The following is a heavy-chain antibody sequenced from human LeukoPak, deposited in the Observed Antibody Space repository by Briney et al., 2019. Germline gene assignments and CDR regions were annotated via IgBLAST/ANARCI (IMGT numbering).Heavy chain of an antibody. V-gene: IGHV3-30-3*01. CDR2: ISYDGSNK. D-gene: IGHD6-13*01. CDR3: ASVSSSWSPYFDY. Sequence: PGRSLRLSCAASGFTFSSYAMHWVRQAPGKGLEWVAVISYDGSNKYYADSVKGRFTMSRDNSKNTLYLQMNSLRAEDTAVYYCASVSSSWSPYFDYWGQGTLVTVSS. CDR1: GFTFSSYA. J-gene: IGHJ4*02.